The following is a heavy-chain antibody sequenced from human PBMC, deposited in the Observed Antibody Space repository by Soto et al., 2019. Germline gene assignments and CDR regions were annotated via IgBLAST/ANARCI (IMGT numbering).Heavy chain of an antibody. Sequence: WSLRLSCAASGFTFSSYAMSWVRQAPGKGLEWVSAISGSGGNTYYANSVKGRFTISRDNSKNTLYLQMNSLRAEDTAVYYCAKDLEVARDSSGSIDYWGQGSLVTVSS. V-gene: IGHV3-23*01. J-gene: IGHJ4*02. CDR3: AKDLEVARDSSGSIDY. D-gene: IGHD3-22*01. CDR1: GFTFSSYA. CDR2: ISGSGGNT.